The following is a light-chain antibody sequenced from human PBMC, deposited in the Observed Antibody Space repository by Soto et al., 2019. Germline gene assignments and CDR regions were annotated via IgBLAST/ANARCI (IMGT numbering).Light chain of an antibody. Sequence: QSVLTQPPSVSAAPGQKVTISCSGSTSNIGSNYVSWYQQLPGTAPNLLIYDNNKRPSGIPDRMSGSKSGTSATLGITGLQTGDEADYYCGTWDTNLNAGVFGGGTKLTVL. V-gene: IGLV1-51*01. CDR3: GTWDTNLNAGV. J-gene: IGLJ2*01. CDR2: DNN. CDR1: TSNIGSNY.